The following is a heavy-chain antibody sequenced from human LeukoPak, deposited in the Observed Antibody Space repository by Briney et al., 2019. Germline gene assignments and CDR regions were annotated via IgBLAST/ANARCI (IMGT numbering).Heavy chain of an antibody. V-gene: IGHV1-18*01. CDR1: GYTFTSYG. J-gene: IGHJ6*02. D-gene: IGHD3-22*01. CDR3: ARDGSPSRGYPPYYYYYGMDV. Sequence: GASVKVSCKASGYTFTSYGISWVRQAPGQGLEWMGWISACNGNTNYAQKLQGRVTMTTDTSTSTAYMELRSLRSDDTAVYYCARDGSPSRGYPPYYYYYGMDVWGQGTTVTVSS. CDR2: ISACNGNT.